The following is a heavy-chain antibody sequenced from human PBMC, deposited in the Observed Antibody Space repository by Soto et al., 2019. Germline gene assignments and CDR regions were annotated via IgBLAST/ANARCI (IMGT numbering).Heavy chain of an antibody. V-gene: IGHV3-21*01. CDR1: GFTFSSYS. CDR3: ASGIGDIVVVPAAIPSPYYYYGMDV. Sequence: GGSLRLSCAASGFTFSSYSVNWVRQAPGKGLKWVSSISSSSSYIYYADSVKGRFTISRDNAKNSLYLQMNSLRAEDTAVYYCASGIGDIVVVPAAIPSPYYYYGMDVWGQGTTVTVSS. D-gene: IGHD2-2*02. J-gene: IGHJ6*02. CDR2: ISSSSSYI.